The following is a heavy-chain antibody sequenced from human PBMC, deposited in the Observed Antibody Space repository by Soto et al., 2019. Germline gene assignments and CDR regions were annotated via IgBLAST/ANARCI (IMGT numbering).Heavy chain of an antibody. CDR2: ISGTDGGA. D-gene: IGHD5-18*01. Sequence: EVHLLESGGGLVQPGGSLGLSCAASELSSSNHAMTWVRQAPGKGLEWVSGISGTDGGAYYADSVKGRVTISRDNSRSTLYMQMNSLRVEDTAVYYCASGGLHGYTNGGLSYFHSWGQGTLVTVSS. J-gene: IGHJ4*02. CDR3: ASGGLHGYTNGGLSYFHS. V-gene: IGHV3-23*01. CDR1: ELSSSNHA.